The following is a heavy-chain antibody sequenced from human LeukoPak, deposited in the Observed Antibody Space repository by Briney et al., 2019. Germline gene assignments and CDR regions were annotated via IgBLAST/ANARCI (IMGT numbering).Heavy chain of an antibody. J-gene: IGHJ4*02. CDR3: ATDDPILIGPPRYFDY. V-gene: IGHV1-69*05. Sequence: FSCKAPGVTFSSYATSWVLQAPGPRLEWMGRIIPIFGTANYAQKFQGRVTITTDESTSTAYMELSSLRSQDTAVYSSATDDPILIGPPRYFDYWGQATLVTVSS. CDR2: IIPIFGTA. D-gene: IGHD2-21*01. CDR1: GVTFSSYA.